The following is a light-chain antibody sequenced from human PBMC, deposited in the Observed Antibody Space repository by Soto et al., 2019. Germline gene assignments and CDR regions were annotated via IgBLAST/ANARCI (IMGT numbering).Light chain of an antibody. CDR3: QQYGGSPT. V-gene: IGKV3-20*01. Sequence: EIVLTQSPGTLSFSPGERATLSCRTSQSISSSYLAWYQQKPGQAPRLLMYGASSRATGIPDRFSGSGAGTDFTLTISRLEPEDFAVYYCQQYGGSPTFGQGNKVDIK. CDR1: QSISSSY. CDR2: GAS. J-gene: IGKJ1*01.